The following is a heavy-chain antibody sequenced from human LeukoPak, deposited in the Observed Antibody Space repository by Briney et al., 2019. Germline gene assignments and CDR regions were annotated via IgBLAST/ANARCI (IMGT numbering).Heavy chain of an antibody. CDR2: ISSSSSYI. CDR1: GFTFSSYS. J-gene: IGHJ3*02. CDR3: ARPKKRGRNDAFDI. Sequence: GGSLRLSCAAPGFTFSSYSMNWVRQAPGKGLEWVSSISSSSSYIYYADSVKGRFTISRDNAKNSLYLQMNSLRAEDTAVYYCARPKKRGRNDAFDIWGQGTMVTVSS. V-gene: IGHV3-21*01. D-gene: IGHD1-14*01.